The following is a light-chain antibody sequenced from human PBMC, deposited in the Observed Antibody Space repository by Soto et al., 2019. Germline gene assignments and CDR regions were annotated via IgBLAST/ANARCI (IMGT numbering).Light chain of an antibody. CDR3: QQYYGSLT. CDR1: QSLLFSSNNKNY. V-gene: IGKV4-1*01. J-gene: IGKJ1*01. CDR2: WAS. Sequence: DSLGKTLDLWAPLIRKKNQSLLFSSNNKNYLAWYQQKPGQPPKLLIYWASTRESGVPDRFSGSGSGEDFTLTISSLQAEDVAFYDCQQYYGSLTFGQGTKVDIK.